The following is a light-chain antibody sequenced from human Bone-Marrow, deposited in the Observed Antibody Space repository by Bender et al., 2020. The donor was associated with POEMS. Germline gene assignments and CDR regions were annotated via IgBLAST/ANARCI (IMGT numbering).Light chain of an antibody. CDR3: CSYVGSSTFYV. CDR1: SSDIGSHNL. V-gene: IGLV2-23*03. Sequence: QSALTQPASVSGSPGQSITISCTGNSSDIGSHNLVSWYQQHPGKAPKLIIYGGSQRPSGVSNRFSGSKSGHTASLTISGLQAEDEADYYCCSYVGSSTFYVFGSGTKVTVL. CDR2: GGS. J-gene: IGLJ1*01.